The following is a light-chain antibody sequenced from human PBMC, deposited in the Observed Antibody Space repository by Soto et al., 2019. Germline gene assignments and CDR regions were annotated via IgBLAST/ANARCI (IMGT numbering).Light chain of an antibody. V-gene: IGKV3-15*01. Sequence: EIVITQSPSTLSVSPGERATLSCRASQSVNSNLAWYQQKPGQAPRLLIYGASNRATGVPDRFSGSGSGTDFTLAISSLQPEDSATYYCLQDINYPWTFGQGTKVDIK. CDR3: LQDINYPWT. CDR2: GAS. CDR1: QSVNSN. J-gene: IGKJ1*01.